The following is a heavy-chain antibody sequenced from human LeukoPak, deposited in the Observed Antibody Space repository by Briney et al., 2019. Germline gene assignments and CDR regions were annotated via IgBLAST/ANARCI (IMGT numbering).Heavy chain of an antibody. CDR2: ISSRSDYT. J-gene: IGHJ4*02. CDR3: AKDRPNYYESNGHYYRRDGDY. D-gene: IGHD3-22*01. V-gene: IGHV3-23*01. CDR1: GSTFSIYA. Sequence: GGSLRLSCAASGSTFSIYAMSWVRQAPGKGLEWVSSISSRSDYTYYEDSVKGRFTISRDNSQNTLYLQMNSLRAEDTAIYYCAKDRPNYYESNGHYYRRDGDYWGQGTLVTVSS.